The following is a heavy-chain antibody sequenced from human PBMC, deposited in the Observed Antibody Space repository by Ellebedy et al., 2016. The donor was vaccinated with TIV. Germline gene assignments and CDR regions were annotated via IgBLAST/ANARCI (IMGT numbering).Heavy chain of an antibody. CDR3: ARLDYSNYYFDY. CDR1: GGSISSSSYY. D-gene: IGHD4-11*01. V-gene: IGHV4-39*01. Sequence: MPGGSLRLSCTVSGGSISSSSYYWGWIRQPPGKGLEWIGSIYYSGSTYYNPSLKSRVTISVDTSKNQFSLKLSSVTAADTAVYYGARLDYSNYYFDYWGQGTLVTVSS. CDR2: IYYSGST. J-gene: IGHJ4*02.